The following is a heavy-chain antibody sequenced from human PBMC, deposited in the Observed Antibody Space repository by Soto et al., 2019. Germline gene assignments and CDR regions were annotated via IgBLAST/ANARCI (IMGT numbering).Heavy chain of an antibody. J-gene: IGHJ4*02. CDR2: ISYDGSNK. Sequence: QVQLVESGGGVVQPGRSLRLSCAASGFTFSSYAMHWVRQAPGKGLEWVAVISYDGSNKYYADSVKGRFTISRDNSKNTLYLQMTSLRAEDTAVYYCAVRSGSYHDYWGQGTLVTVSS. D-gene: IGHD1-26*01. CDR3: AVRSGSYHDY. CDR1: GFTFSSYA. V-gene: IGHV3-30-3*01.